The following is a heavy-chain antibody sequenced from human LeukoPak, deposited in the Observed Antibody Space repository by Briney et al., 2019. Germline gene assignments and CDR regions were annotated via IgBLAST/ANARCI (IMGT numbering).Heavy chain of an antibody. D-gene: IGHD3-22*01. CDR3: ARSNYYDSSGYQYYFDY. J-gene: IGHJ4*02. V-gene: IGHV1-69*04. Sequence: SVKVSCKASGGTFSSYAISWVRQAPGQGLEWMGRIIPILGIANYARKFQGRVTITADKSTSTAYMELSSLRSGDTAVYYCARSNYYDSSGYQYYFDYWGQGTLVTVSS. CDR2: IIPILGIA. CDR1: GGTFSSYA.